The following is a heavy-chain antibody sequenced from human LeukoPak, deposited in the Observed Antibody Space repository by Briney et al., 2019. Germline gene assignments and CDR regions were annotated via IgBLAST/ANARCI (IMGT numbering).Heavy chain of an antibody. CDR1: GFTFSRYV. D-gene: IGHD2-8*01. V-gene: IGHV3-23*01. J-gene: IGHJ6*02. Sequence: GGSLRLSCAASGFTFSRYVMTWVRQAPVKGLEWVSDISGSGGTTHYADSVKGRFTISRDNSKNTLFLQMNRLRAEDTAVYYVANLPPDNNYDIPYVMDVGGQGPRSPSL. CDR2: ISGSGGTT. CDR3: ANLPPDNNYDIPYVMDV.